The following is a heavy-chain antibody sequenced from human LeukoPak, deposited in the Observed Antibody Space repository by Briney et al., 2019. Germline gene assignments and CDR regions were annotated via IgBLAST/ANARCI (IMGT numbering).Heavy chain of an antibody. CDR1: GGFFSSFY. J-gene: IGHJ2*01. Sequence: SETLSLTCTVSGGFFSSFYWSWIRQPPGKGLQWIGYIYTSGGTSYNPSLKSRVTISVDTSRNQFSLRLTSVTAADTAVYYCASYREYWYFDLWGRGTLVTVSS. D-gene: IGHD3-16*02. CDR3: ASYREYWYFDL. V-gene: IGHV4-4*09. CDR2: IYTSGGT.